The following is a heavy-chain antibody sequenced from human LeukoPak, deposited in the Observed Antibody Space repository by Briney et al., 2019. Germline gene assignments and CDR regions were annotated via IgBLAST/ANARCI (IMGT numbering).Heavy chain of an antibody. D-gene: IGHD3-22*01. J-gene: IGHJ4*02. Sequence: GGSLRLSCAASGFTFSSYVMNWVRQAPGKGLEWVSYITSSGSTIYYADSVKGRFTISRDNAKNSLYLQMNSLRAEDTAVYYCARHDSSGYYYVKYYFDYWGQGTLVTVSS. CDR3: ARHDSSGYYYVKYYFDY. CDR2: ITSSGSTI. CDR1: GFTFSSYV. V-gene: IGHV3-48*03.